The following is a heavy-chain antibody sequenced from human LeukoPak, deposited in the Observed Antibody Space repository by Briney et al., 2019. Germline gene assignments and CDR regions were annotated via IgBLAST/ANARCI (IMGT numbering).Heavy chain of an antibody. Sequence: ASVKVSCKASGYTFTGYYMHWVRQAPGQGLEWMGWINPDSGGTNYAQQFQGRVTMTRDTSLNTAYMDLSRLTSDDTALYYCTRETGEQSFDYWGQGTLVTVSS. J-gene: IGHJ4*02. CDR2: INPDSGGT. CDR1: GYTFTGYY. D-gene: IGHD3-16*01. CDR3: TRETGEQSFDY. V-gene: IGHV1-2*02.